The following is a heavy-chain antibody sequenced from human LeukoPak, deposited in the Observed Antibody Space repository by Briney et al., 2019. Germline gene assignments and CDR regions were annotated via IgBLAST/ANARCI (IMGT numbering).Heavy chain of an antibody. J-gene: IGHJ4*02. CDR3: AKDAEDCSSTSCHERDAYYFDY. CDR1: GFPFSSYA. V-gene: IGHV3-23*01. CDR2: ISGSGGST. Sequence: GSLRLSCAASGFPFSSYAMSWVRQAPGKGLEWVSAISGSGGSTYYADSVKGRFTISRDNSKNTLYLQMNSLRAEDTAVYYCAKDAEDCSSTSCHERDAYYFDYWGQGTLVTVSS. D-gene: IGHD2-2*01.